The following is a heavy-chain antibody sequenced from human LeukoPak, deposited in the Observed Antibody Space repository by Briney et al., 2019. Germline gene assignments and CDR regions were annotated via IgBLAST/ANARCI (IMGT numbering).Heavy chain of an antibody. V-gene: IGHV3-30-3*01. CDR3: ARGGRWLQATAPFDY. D-gene: IGHD5-24*01. CDR1: GFTFSSYA. Sequence: PGRSLRLSCAASGFTFSSYAMHWVRQAPGKGLEWVAVISYDGSNKYYADSVKGRFTISRDNSKNTLYLQMNSLRAEGTAVYYCARGGRWLQATAPFDYWGQGTLVTVSS. CDR2: ISYDGSNK. J-gene: IGHJ4*02.